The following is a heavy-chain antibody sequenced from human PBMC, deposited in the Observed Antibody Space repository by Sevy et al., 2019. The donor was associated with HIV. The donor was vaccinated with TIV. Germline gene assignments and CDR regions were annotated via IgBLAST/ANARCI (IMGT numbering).Heavy chain of an antibody. CDR2: ISSASSYR. CDR1: GFTFRDYS. Sequence: GGSLRLSCAASGFTFRDYSMNWVRQAPGQGLEWVASISSASSYRKYGDSVKGRFTISRDNAKNLLYPELNSLRVEDTAVYYCTRVDYYDTSSSQYWGQGILVTVSS. D-gene: IGHD3-22*01. J-gene: IGHJ4*02. CDR3: TRVDYYDTSSSQY. V-gene: IGHV3-21*06.